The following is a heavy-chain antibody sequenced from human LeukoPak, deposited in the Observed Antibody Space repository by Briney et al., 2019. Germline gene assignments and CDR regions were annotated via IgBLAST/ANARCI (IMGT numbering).Heavy chain of an antibody. Sequence: GGSLRLACAVSGFTFSSYWMHWVRHAPGKGVVWVSRINSDGSSTSYADSVKGRFTISRDNAKNTLYLQMNSLRAEDTAVYYCARVGVRPLWGQGTLVTVSS. CDR2: INSDGSST. V-gene: IGHV3-74*01. CDR1: GFTFSSYW. J-gene: IGHJ4*02. CDR3: ARVGVRPL. D-gene: IGHD1-26*01.